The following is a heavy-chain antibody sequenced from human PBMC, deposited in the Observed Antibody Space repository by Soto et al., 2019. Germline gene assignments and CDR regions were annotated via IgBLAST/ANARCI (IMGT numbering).Heavy chain of an antibody. CDR3: AREVGDGYSSFDY. CDR2: ISSSSSYT. D-gene: IGHD5-18*01. V-gene: IGHV3-11*06. J-gene: IGHJ4*02. Sequence: GSLRLSCAASGFTFSDYYMSWIRQAPGKGLEWVSYISSSSSYTNYADSVKGRFTISRDNAKNSLYLQMNSLRAEDTAVYYCAREVGDGYSSFDYWGQGTLVTVSS. CDR1: GFTFSDYY.